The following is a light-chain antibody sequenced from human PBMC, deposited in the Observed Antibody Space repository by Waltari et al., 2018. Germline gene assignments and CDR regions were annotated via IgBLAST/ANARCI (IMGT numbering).Light chain of an antibody. CDR1: SSDVGNYNL. Sequence: QSALTQPASVSGSPGQSIPLSCTRASSDVGNYNLVSWYQQHPGKAPKLMIYEVTRRGSGGSVRFSGCKSGDRASLTSSGLQAEDEADYYCCSDTGPGVFGGGTKLTVL. CDR3: CSDTGPGV. CDR2: EVT. J-gene: IGLJ3*02. V-gene: IGLV2-23*02.